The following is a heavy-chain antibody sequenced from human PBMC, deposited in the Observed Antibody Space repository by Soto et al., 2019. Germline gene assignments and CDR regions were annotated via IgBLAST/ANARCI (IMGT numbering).Heavy chain of an antibody. CDR3: AKDSIYDSSGYSEPIDAFDI. V-gene: IGHV3-23*01. J-gene: IGHJ3*02. CDR2: ISGSGGST. Sequence: GESLKISCAASGFTFSSYAMSWVRQAPGKGLEWVSAISGSGGSTYYADSVKGRFTISRDNSKNTLYLQMNSLRAEDTAVYYCAKDSIYDSSGYSEPIDAFDIWGQGTMVTVSS. D-gene: IGHD3-22*01. CDR1: GFTFSSYA.